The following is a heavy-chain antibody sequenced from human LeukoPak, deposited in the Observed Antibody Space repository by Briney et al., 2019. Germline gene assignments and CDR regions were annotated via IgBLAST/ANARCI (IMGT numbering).Heavy chain of an antibody. V-gene: IGHV4-59*08. Sequence: PSETLSLTCTVSGGSISSYYWSWIRQPPGKGLEWIGYIYYSGGTNYNPSLKSRVTISVDTSKNQFSLGLSSVTAADTAVYHCARSGDKGYCSTTSCYGFDYWGQGILVTVSS. CDR3: ARSGDKGYCSTTSCYGFDY. J-gene: IGHJ4*02. D-gene: IGHD2-2*01. CDR1: GGSISSYY. CDR2: IYYSGGT.